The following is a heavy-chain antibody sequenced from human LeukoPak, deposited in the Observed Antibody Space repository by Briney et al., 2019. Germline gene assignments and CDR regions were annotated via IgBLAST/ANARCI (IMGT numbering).Heavy chain of an antibody. Sequence: GGSLRLSCAASGFTFSSYSMNWVRQAPGKGLEWVSSISSSSYIYYADSVKGRFTISRDNAKNSLYLQMNSLRAEDTAVYYCAREIGNYERSYSDPFDYWGQGTLVTVSS. CDR3: AREIGNYERSYSDPFDY. CDR2: ISSSSYI. V-gene: IGHV3-21*01. CDR1: GFTFSSYS. J-gene: IGHJ4*02. D-gene: IGHD1-7*01.